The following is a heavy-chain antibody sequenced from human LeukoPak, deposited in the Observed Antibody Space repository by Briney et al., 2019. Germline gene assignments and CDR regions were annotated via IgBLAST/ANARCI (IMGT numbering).Heavy chain of an antibody. CDR2: IKRKSDGGTT. V-gene: IGHV3-15*01. CDR3: TTEGYTYGNHGLDI. J-gene: IGHJ3*02. D-gene: IGHD5-18*01. Sequence: GGSLRLSCAASGFTFSSYWMSWVRQAPGKGLEWVGHIKRKSDGGTTDYAAPVKGRFTISRDDSKNTLYVQMNNLEIEDTALYYCTTEGYTYGNHGLDIWGQGTMVTVSS. CDR1: GFTFSSYW.